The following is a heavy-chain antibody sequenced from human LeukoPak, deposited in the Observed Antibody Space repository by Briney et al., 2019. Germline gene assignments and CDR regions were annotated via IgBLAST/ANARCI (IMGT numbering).Heavy chain of an antibody. D-gene: IGHD2-2*02. CDR1: GFTFSSYA. CDR2: ISGSGGST. CDR3: AKAGLLPAAIPHPHLYYYMDV. V-gene: IGHV3-23*01. Sequence: PGGSLRLSCAASGFTFSSYAMSWVRQAPGKGLEWVSAISGSGGSTYYADSVKGRFTISRDNSKNTLYLQMNSLRAEDTAVYYCAKAGLLPAAIPHPHLYYYMDVWGKGTTVTVSS. J-gene: IGHJ6*03.